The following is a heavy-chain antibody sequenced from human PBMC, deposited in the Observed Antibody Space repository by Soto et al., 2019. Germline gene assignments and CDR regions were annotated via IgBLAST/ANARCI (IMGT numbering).Heavy chain of an antibody. CDR1: GGSISSSSYY. CDR2: IYYSGST. J-gene: IGHJ6*02. CDR3: ARDRQLVRSYYYGMDV. Sequence: QLQLQESGPGLVKPSETLSLTCTVSGGSISSSSYYWGWIRQPPGKGLEWIGSIYYSGSTYYNPPLQSRVTLSXXTXKXXFSLKLSSVTAADTAVYYCARDRQLVRSYYYGMDVWGQGTTVTVSS. V-gene: IGHV4-39*02. D-gene: IGHD6-13*01.